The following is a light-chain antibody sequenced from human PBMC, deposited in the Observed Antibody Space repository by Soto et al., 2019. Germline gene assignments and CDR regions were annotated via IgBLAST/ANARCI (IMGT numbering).Light chain of an antibody. V-gene: IGLV2-8*01. CDR1: SSDVGAYNY. CDR3: SSYANSNNLPYV. J-gene: IGLJ1*01. Sequence: QSALTQPPSASGSPGQSVTISCTGTSSDVGAYNYVSWYQQHPGKAPKLMIYEINKRPSGVPDRFSGSKSGNTASLTVSGLQAEDEADYYCSSYANSNNLPYVFGTGTQLTVL. CDR2: EIN.